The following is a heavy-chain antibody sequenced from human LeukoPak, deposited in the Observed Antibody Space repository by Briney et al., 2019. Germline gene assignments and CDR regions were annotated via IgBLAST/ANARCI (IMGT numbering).Heavy chain of an antibody. Sequence: GGSLRLSCVASGFNFSNYWMSWVRQAPVEGLEWVAVISYDGSNKYYADSVKGRFTISRDNSKNTLYLQMNSLRAEDTAVYYCARDLEESTFDYWGQGTLVTVSS. CDR1: GFNFSNYW. J-gene: IGHJ4*02. D-gene: IGHD2/OR15-2a*01. CDR3: ARDLEESTFDY. V-gene: IGHV3-30-3*01. CDR2: ISYDGSNK.